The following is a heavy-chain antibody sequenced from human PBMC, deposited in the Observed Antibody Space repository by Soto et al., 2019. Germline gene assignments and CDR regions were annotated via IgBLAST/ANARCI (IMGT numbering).Heavy chain of an antibody. J-gene: IGHJ6*02. Sequence: QGQLVQSGAEVKKPGASVKVSCKASGYTFTRYGISWVRQAPGQGLEWMGWISGYNGDTKYAQKFQGRVTMTVDTSTTTAYRELRNLTSDDRAVYYCAKNGQPPYYYYGMDVWGQGTTVTVSS. CDR3: AKNGQPPYYYYGMDV. D-gene: IGHD2-8*01. V-gene: IGHV1-18*01. CDR2: ISGYNGDT. CDR1: GYTFTRYG.